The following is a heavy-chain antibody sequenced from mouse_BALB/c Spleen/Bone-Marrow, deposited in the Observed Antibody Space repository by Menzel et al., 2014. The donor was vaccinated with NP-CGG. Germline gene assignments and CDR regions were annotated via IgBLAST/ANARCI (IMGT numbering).Heavy chain of an antibody. J-gene: IGHJ4*01. Sequence: EVKLVESGGGLVQPGGSRKLSCAASGFTFSSFGMHWVRQAPEKGLEWVAYISSGSSTIYYADTVKGRFTISRDNPKNTMFLQMPSLRSEDTAMYYCARSVVIASRAMDYWGQGTSVTVSS. CDR3: ARSVVIASRAMDY. V-gene: IGHV5-17*02. CDR1: GFTFSSFG. D-gene: IGHD2-2*01. CDR2: ISSGSSTI.